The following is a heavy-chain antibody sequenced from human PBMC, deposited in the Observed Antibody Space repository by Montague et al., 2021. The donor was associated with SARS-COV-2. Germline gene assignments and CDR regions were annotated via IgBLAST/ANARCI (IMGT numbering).Heavy chain of an antibody. CDR2: ISYSGST. J-gene: IGHJ6*02. CDR3: ANFRRTQLLFGTLYYGMVV. Sequence: SETLSLTCTVLGSCNCGSYWKWIRQHPGRETKSIGYISYSGSTNYNPSLKSRVTISVDTSKNHFTLRLSSVTAADTAVYYCANFRRTQLLFGTLYYGMVVWGQGTTVTVSS. D-gene: IGHD2-2*01. CDR1: GSCNCGSY. V-gene: IGHV4-59*01.